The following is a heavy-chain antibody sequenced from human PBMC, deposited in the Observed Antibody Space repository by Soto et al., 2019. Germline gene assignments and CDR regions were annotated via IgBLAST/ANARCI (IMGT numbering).Heavy chain of an antibody. CDR3: ARGPITTNPRFDP. CDR2: INHSGST. Sequence: SETLSLTSAVYGGSFSGYYWSWIRQPPGKGLEWIGEINHSGSTNYNPSLKSRVTISIDTSKNQFSLKLSSVTAADTAVYYCARGPITTNPRFDPWGQGTLVTVS. V-gene: IGHV4-34*01. D-gene: IGHD3-22*01. J-gene: IGHJ5*02. CDR1: GGSFSGYY.